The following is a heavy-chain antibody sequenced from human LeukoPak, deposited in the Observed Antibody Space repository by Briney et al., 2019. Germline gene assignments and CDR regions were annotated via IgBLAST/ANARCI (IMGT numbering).Heavy chain of an antibody. CDR1: GAPITTSNHY. D-gene: IGHD2-15*01. Sequence: ASETLSLTCTVSGAPITTSNHYWGWIRQTPGKTLEWIANIYYSGHTLYNPSLKSRALISVDTSSNQFSLRLTSVTAADTAVYYCAAPSGPTCYSPVDFWGQGTSVSVSS. CDR3: AAPSGPTCYSPVDF. V-gene: IGHV4-39*01. CDR2: IYYSGHT. J-gene: IGHJ4*02.